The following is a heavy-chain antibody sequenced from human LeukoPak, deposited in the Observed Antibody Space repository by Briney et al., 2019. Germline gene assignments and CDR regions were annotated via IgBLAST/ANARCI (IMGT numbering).Heavy chain of an antibody. D-gene: IGHD1-26*01. CDR3: AKEQEITYSGSYHAFDY. Sequence: QPGGSLRLSCAASGFTFSSYGMHWVRQAPGKGLEWVAFIRYDGSNKYYADSVKGRFTISRDNSKNTLYLQMNSLRAEDTAVYYCAKEQEITYSGSYHAFDYWGQGTLVTVSS. CDR1: GFTFSSYG. CDR2: IRYDGSNK. J-gene: IGHJ4*02. V-gene: IGHV3-30*02.